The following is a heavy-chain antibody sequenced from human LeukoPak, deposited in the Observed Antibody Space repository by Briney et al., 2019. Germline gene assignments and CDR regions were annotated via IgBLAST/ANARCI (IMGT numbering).Heavy chain of an antibody. CDR2: IRYDGSNK. V-gene: IGHV3-30*02. D-gene: IGHD5-24*01. Sequence: GGSLRLSCAASGFTFSSYGIHWVRQAPGKGLEWVAFIRYDGSNKYYADSVKGRFTISRDNSKNTLYLQMNSLRAEDTAVYYCAKTDGYNAYQYFDYWGQGTLVTVSS. CDR3: AKTDGYNAYQYFDY. J-gene: IGHJ4*02. CDR1: GFTFSSYG.